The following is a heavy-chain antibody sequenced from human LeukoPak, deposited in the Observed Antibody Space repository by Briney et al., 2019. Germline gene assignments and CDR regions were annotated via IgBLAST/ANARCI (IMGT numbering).Heavy chain of an antibody. D-gene: IGHD5-12*01. V-gene: IGHV1-69*05. CDR3: ARGGKRGYSGYVFDY. Sequence: SVKVSCKASGGTFSSYAISWVRQAPGQGLEWMGRIISIFGTANYAQKFQGRVTITTDESTSTAYMELSSLRSEDTAVYYCARGGKRGYSGYVFDYWGQGTLVTVSS. CDR1: GGTFSSYA. J-gene: IGHJ4*02. CDR2: IISIFGTA.